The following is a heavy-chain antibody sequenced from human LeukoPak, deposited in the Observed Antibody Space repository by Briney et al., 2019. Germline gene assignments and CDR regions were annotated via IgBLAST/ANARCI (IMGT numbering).Heavy chain of an antibody. CDR2: INSDGSST. CDR3: AKDGWTLNRGYSYGGLGYMDV. D-gene: IGHD5-18*01. J-gene: IGHJ6*03. V-gene: IGHV3-74*01. CDR1: GFTFSSYW. Sequence: GGSLRLSCAASGFTFSSYWMHWVRQAPGKGLVWVSRINSDGSSTSYADSVKGRFTISRDNAKNSLYLQMNSLRTEDTALYYCAKDGWTLNRGYSYGGLGYMDVWGKGTTVTVSS.